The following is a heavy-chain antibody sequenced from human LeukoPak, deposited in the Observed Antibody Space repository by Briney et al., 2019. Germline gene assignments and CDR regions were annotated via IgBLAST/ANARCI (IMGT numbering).Heavy chain of an antibody. J-gene: IGHJ4*02. CDR3: ARGFRRDGYNYIDY. CDR1: GYSISSGYY. V-gene: IGHV4-38-2*01. D-gene: IGHD5-24*01. CDR2: IYHSGST. Sequence: SETLSLTCAVSGYSISSGYYWGWIRQPPGKGLEWIGSIYHSGSTYYNPSLKSRVTISVDTSKNQFSLKLSSVTAADTAVYYCARGFRRDGYNYIDYWGQGTLVTVSS.